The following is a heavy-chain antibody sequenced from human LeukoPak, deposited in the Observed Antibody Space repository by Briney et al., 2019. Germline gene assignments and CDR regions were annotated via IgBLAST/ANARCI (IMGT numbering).Heavy chain of an antibody. V-gene: IGHV3-23*01. CDR1: GFTFSNHG. CDR3: AKDDAWLRFGE. D-gene: IGHD3-10*01. Sequence: GGSLRLSCAASGFTFSNHGMDWVRQAPGKGLEWVSGISPRGGITYYADSVKGRFTISRDNSKNTLYLEVISLTAEDTAVYYCAKDDAWLRFGEWSQGTLVTVSS. CDR2: ISPRGGIT. J-gene: IGHJ4*02.